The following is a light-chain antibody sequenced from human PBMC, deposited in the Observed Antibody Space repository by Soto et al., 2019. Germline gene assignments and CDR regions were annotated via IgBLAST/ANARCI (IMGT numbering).Light chain of an antibody. CDR2: GAS. Sequence: EIVMTQSPATLSVSPGERATLSCRASQSVSSKLAWYQQKPGQAPRVLIYGASTRATGIPARFSGSGSGTEFTLTISSPQSEDFAVYYCQHYTDWPPTWTFGQGTRVEIK. CDR3: QHYTDWPPTWT. V-gene: IGKV3-15*01. J-gene: IGKJ1*01. CDR1: QSVSSK.